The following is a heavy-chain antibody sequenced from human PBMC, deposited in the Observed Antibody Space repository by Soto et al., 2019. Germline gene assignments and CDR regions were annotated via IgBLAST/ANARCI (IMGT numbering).Heavy chain of an antibody. D-gene: IGHD5-18*01. V-gene: IGHV1-69*13. J-gene: IGHJ4*02. Sequence: SVKVSCKASGGTFGSQGIAWVLQAPGQGLEWMGGFIAMLGTPTYAKKVQGRATISADESLTSSYLELRSLRSEDTGVYFCARGAMANFDYWGQGTVVTVS. CDR3: ARGAMANFDY. CDR2: FIAMLGTP. CDR1: GGTFGSQG.